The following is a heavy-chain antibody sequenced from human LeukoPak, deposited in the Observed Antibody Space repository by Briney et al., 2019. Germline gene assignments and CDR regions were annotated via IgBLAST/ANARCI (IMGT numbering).Heavy chain of an antibody. Sequence: GGSLRLSCAASGFTFSSYTMNWVRQAPGKGLEWVSSISSSSNYIYYADSVKGRFTISRDNAKNPLFLQMNSPRAEDTAVYYCARGQGLQLKSGSDYWGQGTLVTVSS. CDR1: GFTFSSYT. D-gene: IGHD5-24*01. V-gene: IGHV3-21*01. J-gene: IGHJ4*02. CDR3: ARGQGLQLKSGSDY. CDR2: ISSSSNYI.